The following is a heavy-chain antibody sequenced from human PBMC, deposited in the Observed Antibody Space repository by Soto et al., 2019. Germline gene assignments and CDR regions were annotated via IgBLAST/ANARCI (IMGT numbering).Heavy chain of an antibody. CDR1: GFTVSNYA. V-gene: IGHV3-23*01. Sequence: GGSLRLSCATSGFTVSNYAMSWVRQAPGKGLEWVSGISGSGGSSYYADSVKGRFTISRDNSKNTLNLQMDSLRAEDTAVYYCAKQSTDSSGYSDYWGQGTVVTVSS. D-gene: IGHD2-2*01. CDR3: AKQSTDSSGYSDY. CDR2: ISGSGGSS. J-gene: IGHJ4*02.